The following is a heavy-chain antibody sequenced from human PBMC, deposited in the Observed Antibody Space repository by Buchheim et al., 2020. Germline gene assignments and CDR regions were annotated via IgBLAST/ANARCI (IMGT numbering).Heavy chain of an antibody. D-gene: IGHD1-26*01. Sequence: QVQLVQSGAEVKEPGASVKVSCKASGYTFTSYYMHWVRQAPGQGLEWMGVINPSAGSTTYAQKFQGRLTMTRDTSTSTVYMEVGSLRVEDTAVYFSARAASSGRRFDYWGQGT. CDR2: INPSAGST. CDR3: ARAASSGRRFDY. J-gene: IGHJ4*02. V-gene: IGHV1-46*01. CDR1: GYTFTSYY.